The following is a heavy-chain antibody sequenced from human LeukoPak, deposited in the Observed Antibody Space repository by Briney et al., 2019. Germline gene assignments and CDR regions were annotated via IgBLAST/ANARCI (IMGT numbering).Heavy chain of an antibody. CDR1: GFTFSDYY. CDR3: ARDQANPDNYYDSSGHTPA. CDR2: ISSSGSTI. D-gene: IGHD3-22*01. Sequence: GGSLRLSCAASGFTFSDYYMSWIRQAPGKGLEWVSYISSSGSTIYYADSVKGRFTISRDNAKNSLYLQMNSLRAEDTAVYYCARDQANPDNYYDSSGHTPAWGQGTLVTVSS. V-gene: IGHV3-11*04. J-gene: IGHJ5*02.